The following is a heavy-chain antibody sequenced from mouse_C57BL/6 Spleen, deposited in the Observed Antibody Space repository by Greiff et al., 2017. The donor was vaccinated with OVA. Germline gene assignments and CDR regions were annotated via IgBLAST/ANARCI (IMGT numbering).Heavy chain of an antibody. Sequence: EVQLQQSGTVLARPGASVKMSCKTSGYTFTSYWMHWVKQTPGQGLEWIGAIYPGNSDTSYNQKFKGKAKLTAVTSASTAYMELRSLTTEDSAVYYCTRVTGTRNFDVWGTGTTVTVSS. D-gene: IGHD4-1*01. CDR1: GYTFTSYW. V-gene: IGHV1-5*01. J-gene: IGHJ1*03. CDR3: TRVTGTRNFDV. CDR2: IYPGNSDT.